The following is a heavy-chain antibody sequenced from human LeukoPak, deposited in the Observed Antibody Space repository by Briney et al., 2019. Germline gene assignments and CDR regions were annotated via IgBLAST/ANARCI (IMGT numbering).Heavy chain of an antibody. CDR3: ARSDSGYETDY. CDR2: INPNSGGT. Sequence: RASVKVSCKASGYTFTGYYMHWVRQATGQGLEWMGWINPNSGGTNYAQKFQGRVTMTRDTSISTAYMELSRLRSDDTAVYYCARSDSGYETDYWGQGTLVTVSS. D-gene: IGHD5-12*01. J-gene: IGHJ4*02. CDR1: GYTFTGYY. V-gene: IGHV1-2*02.